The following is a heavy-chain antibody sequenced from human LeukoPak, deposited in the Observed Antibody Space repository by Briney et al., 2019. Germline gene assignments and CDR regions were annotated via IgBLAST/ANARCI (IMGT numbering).Heavy chain of an antibody. J-gene: IGHJ5*02. D-gene: IGHD3-22*01. CDR3: AKGDSSGYYFPSFRFDP. CDR2: ISHDGSNK. V-gene: IGHV3-30*18. Sequence: GGSLRLSCAASGFTFSSYGMHWVRQAPGKGLEWVAVISHDGSNKYYADSVKGRFTISRDNSKNTLYLQMNSLRAEDTAVYYCAKGDSSGYYFPSFRFDPWGQGTLVTVSS. CDR1: GFTFSSYG.